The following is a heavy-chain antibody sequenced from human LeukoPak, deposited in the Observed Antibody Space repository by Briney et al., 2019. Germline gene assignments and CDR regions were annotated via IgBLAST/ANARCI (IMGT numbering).Heavy chain of an antibody. Sequence: GGSLRLSCAASGFTFGSSEMNWVRQAPGKGLEWVSYISKSGSTIYYADSVKGRFTISRDNAKNSLYLQMNSLRAEDTAVYYCARVRDGYNYIDYWGQGTRVTVSS. J-gene: IGHJ4*02. D-gene: IGHD5-24*01. V-gene: IGHV3-48*03. CDR3: ARVRDGYNYIDY. CDR1: GFTFGSSE. CDR2: ISKSGSTI.